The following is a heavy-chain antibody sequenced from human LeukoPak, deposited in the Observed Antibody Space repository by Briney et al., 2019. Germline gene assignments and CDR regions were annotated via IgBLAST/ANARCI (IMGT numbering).Heavy chain of an antibody. V-gene: IGHV1-69*04. D-gene: IGHD2-15*01. Sequence: SVKVSCKASGGTFSSYAISWVRQAPGQGLEWMGRIIPILGIANYAQKFQGRVTITADKSTSTAYMELSSLRSEDTAVYYCARVYGGSRMNVWGQGITVTVSS. CDR2: IIPILGIA. J-gene: IGHJ6*02. CDR3: ARVYGGSRMNV. CDR1: GGTFSSYA.